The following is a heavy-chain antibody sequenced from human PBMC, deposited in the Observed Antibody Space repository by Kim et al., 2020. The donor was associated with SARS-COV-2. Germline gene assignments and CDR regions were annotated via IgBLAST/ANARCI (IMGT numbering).Heavy chain of an antibody. V-gene: IGHV4-31*02. D-gene: IGHD6-13*01. J-gene: IGHJ4*02. CDR3: ARDPWDSSSGAL. Sequence: YYNPSLKSRVTISVDTSKNQFSLKLSSVTAADTAVYYCARDPWDSSSGALWGQGTLVTVSS.